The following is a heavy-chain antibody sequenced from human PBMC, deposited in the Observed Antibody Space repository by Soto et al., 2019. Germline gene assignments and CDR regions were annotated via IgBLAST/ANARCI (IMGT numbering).Heavy chain of an antibody. CDR1: GGSFSGYY. J-gene: IGHJ5*02. D-gene: IGHD4-17*01. CDR2: INHSGST. Sequence: LSLTCAVYGGSFSGYYWSWIRQPPGKGLEWIGEINHSGSTNYNPSLKSRVTISVDTSKNQFSLNLNSVTAADTAVYYCARDRGVTTGVAWFDPWGQGTLVTVSS. CDR3: ARDRGVTTGVAWFDP. V-gene: IGHV4-34*01.